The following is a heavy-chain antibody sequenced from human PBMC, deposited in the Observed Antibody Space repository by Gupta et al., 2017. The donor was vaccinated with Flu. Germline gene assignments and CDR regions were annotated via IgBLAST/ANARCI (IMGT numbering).Heavy chain of an antibody. CDR1: FSSDG. V-gene: IGHV3-30*18. Sequence: FSSDGMHWVRQAPGKGLEWVAVISYDGSNKDYADAVKGRFTISRDKSKNTLYLQMNSRRAEDTAVYYCAKLSIIPTEAFDIWGQGTMVTVSS. CDR3: AKLSIIPTEAFDI. J-gene: IGHJ3*02. D-gene: IGHD3-3*01. CDR2: ISYDGSNK.